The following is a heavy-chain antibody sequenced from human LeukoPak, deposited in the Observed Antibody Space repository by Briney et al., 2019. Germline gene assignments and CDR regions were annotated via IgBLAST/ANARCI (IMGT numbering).Heavy chain of an antibody. V-gene: IGHV3-74*01. CDR3: ARPKYSYGSFDY. CDR2: IISDGSST. D-gene: IGHD5-18*01. Sequence: GGSLRLSCAASGFTFSSYWMHWVRQAPGKGLVWVSRIISDGSSTSYADSVKGRFTISRDNANNTLFLQMNSLRAEDTAVYYCARPKYSYGSFDYWGQGTLVTVSS. J-gene: IGHJ4*02. CDR1: GFTFSSYW.